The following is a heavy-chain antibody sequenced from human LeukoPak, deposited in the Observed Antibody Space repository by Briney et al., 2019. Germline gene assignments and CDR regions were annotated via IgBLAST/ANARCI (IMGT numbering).Heavy chain of an antibody. D-gene: IGHD2-2*01. CDR3: AREGFRTSFVLYYFDY. CDR2: ISAYNGNT. J-gene: IGHJ4*01. V-gene: IGHV1-18*01. CDR1: GYTFSNYN. Sequence: ASVKVSCKASGYTFSNYNIHWVRQAPGQGLEWMGWISAYNGNTNYEQKFQERVTMTTDTSTSTAYMEVRSLRSDDTAVYYCAREGFRTSFVLYYFDYWGHGTLVTV.